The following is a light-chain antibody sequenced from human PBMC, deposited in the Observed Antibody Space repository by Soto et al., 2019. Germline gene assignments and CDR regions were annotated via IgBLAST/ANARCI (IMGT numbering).Light chain of an antibody. CDR2: AS. V-gene: IGKV3-20*01. CDR1: QTVSDMY. Sequence: EIVLTQSPGTLSLSPGERATLSCRASQTVSDMYLAWYQQKPGQAPRLLIYASNRATGIPDRFSGSGSGTDFTLPIGRLEPEDFAGYYCQHYGTSALFGPGNKVDIK. J-gene: IGKJ3*01. CDR3: QHYGTSAL.